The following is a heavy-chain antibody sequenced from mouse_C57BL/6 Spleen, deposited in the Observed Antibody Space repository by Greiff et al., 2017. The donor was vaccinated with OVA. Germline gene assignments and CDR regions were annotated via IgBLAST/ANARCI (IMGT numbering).Heavy chain of an antibody. V-gene: IGHV5-4*01. Sequence: EVQVVESGGGLVKPGGSLKLSCAASGFTFSSYAMSWVRQTPEKRLEWVATISDGGSYTYYPDNVKGRFTISRDNAKNNLYLQMSHLKSEDTAMYYCARDPESYAMDYWGQGTSVTVSS. J-gene: IGHJ4*01. CDR3: ARDPESYAMDY. CDR1: GFTFSSYA. CDR2: ISDGGSYT.